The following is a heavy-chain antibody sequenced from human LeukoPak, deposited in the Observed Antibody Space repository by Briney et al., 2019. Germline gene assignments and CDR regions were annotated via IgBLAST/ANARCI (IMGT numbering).Heavy chain of an antibody. CDR2: INPNSGGT. CDR1: GYAFTGYY. J-gene: IGHJ4*02. D-gene: IGHD1-26*01. Sequence: ASVKVSCKASGYAFTGYYMHWVRQAPGQGLEWMGWINPNSGGTNYAQKFQGRVTMTRDTSISTAYMELSRLRSDDTAVYYCARDNPWELLSPFDYWGQGTLATVSS. CDR3: ARDNPWELLSPFDY. V-gene: IGHV1-2*02.